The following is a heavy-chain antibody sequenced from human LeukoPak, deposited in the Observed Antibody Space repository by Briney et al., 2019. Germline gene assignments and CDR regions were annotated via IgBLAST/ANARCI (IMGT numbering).Heavy chain of an antibody. D-gene: IGHD2-2*01. CDR2: ISAYNGNT. Sequence: ASVKVSCKASGYTFTSYGISWVRQAPGQGLEWMGWISAYNGNTNYAQKLQGRVTMTTDTSTSTAYMELRSLGSDDTAVYYCARWSNEYCSSTSCFFWSWFDPWGQGTLVTVSS. CDR3: ARWSNEYCSSTSCFFWSWFDP. CDR1: GYTFTSYG. V-gene: IGHV1-18*01. J-gene: IGHJ5*02.